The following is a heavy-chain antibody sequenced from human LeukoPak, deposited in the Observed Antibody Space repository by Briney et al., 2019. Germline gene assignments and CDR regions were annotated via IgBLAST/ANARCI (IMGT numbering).Heavy chain of an antibody. Sequence: ASVKVSCKASGYTFTSYGISWVRQAPGQGLEWMGWITAYNGNTNYGRKLQGRVTMTTDTSTSTAYMEQRSLRSDDTAVYYCARDHSNYYDSSGPTVIAFDIWGQGTMVTVSS. V-gene: IGHV1-18*01. CDR2: ITAYNGNT. CDR1: GYTFTSYG. J-gene: IGHJ3*02. D-gene: IGHD3-22*01. CDR3: ARDHSNYYDSSGPTVIAFDI.